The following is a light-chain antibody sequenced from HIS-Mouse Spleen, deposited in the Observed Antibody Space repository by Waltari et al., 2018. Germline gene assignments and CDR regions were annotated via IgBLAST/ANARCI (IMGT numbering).Light chain of an antibody. V-gene: IGLV2-8*01. Sequence: QSALTQPPSASGSPGPSVTISCTGTSSDVGSYTYVSWYQQHPGKAPKLMIYEVSTRPSGVPDRFSGSKSGNTASLTVSGLQAEDEADYYCSSYAGSNNYVFGTGTKVTVL. CDR1: SSDVGSYTY. CDR3: SSYAGSNNYV. CDR2: EVS. J-gene: IGLJ1*01.